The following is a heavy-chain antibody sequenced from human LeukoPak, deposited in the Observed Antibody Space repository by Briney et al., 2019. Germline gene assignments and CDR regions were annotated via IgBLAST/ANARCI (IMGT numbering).Heavy chain of an antibody. Sequence: SETLSLTCTVSGGSISSYYWSWIRQPAGKGLEWIGRIYTSGSTNYNPSLKSRVTISVDKSKNQFSLNLSSVTAADTAVYYCARDAGVGVRGVISPRYYYYMDVWGKGTTVTVSS. CDR1: GGSISSYY. V-gene: IGHV4-4*07. J-gene: IGHJ6*03. D-gene: IGHD3-10*01. CDR2: IYTSGST. CDR3: ARDAGVGVRGVISPRYYYYMDV.